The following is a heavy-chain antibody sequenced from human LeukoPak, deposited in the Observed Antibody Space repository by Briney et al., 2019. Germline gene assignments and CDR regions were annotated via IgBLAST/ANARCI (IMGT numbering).Heavy chain of an antibody. Sequence: SETLSLTCAVYGGSFSGYYWSWIRQPPGKGLEWIGEINHSGSTNYNPSLKSRVTISVDTSKNQFSLKLSSVTAADTAVYYCARGPRSWYKNWFDPWGQGTLLTVSS. J-gene: IGHJ5*02. CDR2: INHSGST. CDR1: GGSFSGYY. CDR3: ARGPRSWYKNWFDP. V-gene: IGHV4-34*01. D-gene: IGHD6-13*01.